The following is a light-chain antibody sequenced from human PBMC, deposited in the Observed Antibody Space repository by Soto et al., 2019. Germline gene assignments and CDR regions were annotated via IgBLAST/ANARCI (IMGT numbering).Light chain of an antibody. CDR1: SSNIGNNP. J-gene: IGLJ2*01. CDR3: AAWDDSLSGPVV. Sequence: QSVLTQPPSASGTPGQRVTISCSGSSSNIGNNPVNWYLQLPGTAPKLLIYNNNQRPSGVPDRFSGSKSGTSASLAISGLQSEDEADYYCAAWDDSLSGPVVFGGGTKLTVL. V-gene: IGLV1-44*01. CDR2: NNN.